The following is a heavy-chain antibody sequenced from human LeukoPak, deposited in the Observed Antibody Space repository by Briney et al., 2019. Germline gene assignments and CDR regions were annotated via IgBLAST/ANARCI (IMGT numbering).Heavy chain of an antibody. CDR2: ISFDGSEK. J-gene: IGHJ4*02. CDR1: GFTFTTYG. Sequence: GGSLRLSCAVSGFTFTTYGMHWVRQAPGKGLEWVALISFDGSEKYYADSVKGRFTISRDNSKNTLYLQMNSLRAEDTAVYYCAKDWGEYFDYVWGSFTSFDSWGQGTLVTVSS. V-gene: IGHV3-30*18. D-gene: IGHD3-16*01. CDR3: AKDWGEYFDYVWGSFTSFDS.